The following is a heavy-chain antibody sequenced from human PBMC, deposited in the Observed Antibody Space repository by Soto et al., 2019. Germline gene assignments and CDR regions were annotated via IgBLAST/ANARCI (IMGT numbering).Heavy chain of an antibody. CDR1: AGSISSSSYY. J-gene: IGHJ6*02. Sequence: ETLSLTCTVSAGSISSSSYYWGWIRQPPGKGLEWIGDIYYSRSTYYNPSLKSRVTISVDTSKNQFSLKLSSVTAADTAVYYCARDRSVTPPHYGMDVWGQGTTVTVSS. V-gene: IGHV4-39*07. CDR3: ARDRSVTPPHYGMDV. CDR2: IYYSRST. D-gene: IGHD4-4*01.